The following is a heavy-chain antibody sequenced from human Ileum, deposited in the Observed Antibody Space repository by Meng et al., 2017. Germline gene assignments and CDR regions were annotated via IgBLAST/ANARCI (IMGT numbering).Heavy chain of an antibody. Sequence: GESLKISCKGSGYSFTSYWICWVRQMPGKGLEWMGIIYPGDSDTKYSPSFQGQVTISADKSISTAYLQWSSLKAADSAMYYCARLEREAVGRYYFDYWGQGTLVTVSS. V-gene: IGHV5-51*01. J-gene: IGHJ4*02. CDR1: GYSFTSYW. CDR3: ARLEREAVGRYYFDY. D-gene: IGHD3-10*01. CDR2: IYPGDSDT.